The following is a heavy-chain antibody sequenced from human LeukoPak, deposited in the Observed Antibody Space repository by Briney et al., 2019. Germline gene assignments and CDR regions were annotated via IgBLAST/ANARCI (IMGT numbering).Heavy chain of an antibody. CDR3: ASVRGHCSGGSCYPDAFDI. Sequence: ASVKVSCKASGYTFTGYYMHWVRQAPGQGLEWMGWINPNSGGTNYAQKFQGRVTMTRDTSISTAYMKLSRLRSDDTAVYYCASVRGHCSGGSCYPDAFDIWGQGTMVTVSS. D-gene: IGHD2-15*01. CDR1: GYTFTGYY. J-gene: IGHJ3*02. V-gene: IGHV1-2*02. CDR2: INPNSGGT.